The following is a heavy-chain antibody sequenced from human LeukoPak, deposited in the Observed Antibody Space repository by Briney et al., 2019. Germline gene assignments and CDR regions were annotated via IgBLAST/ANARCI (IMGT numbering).Heavy chain of an antibody. D-gene: IGHD1-26*01. V-gene: IGHV3-74*01. CDR1: GFTFSSHW. CDR2: GNSDGSST. CDR3: ARASGLGTTKVVDY. Sequence: GGSLRLSCAASGFTFSSHWMHWVRQVPGKGLVWVSRGNSDGSSTSYADSVKGRFTISRDNAKDTLYLQMNSPRAEDTAVYYCARASGLGTTKVVDYWGQGTLVTVSS. J-gene: IGHJ4*02.